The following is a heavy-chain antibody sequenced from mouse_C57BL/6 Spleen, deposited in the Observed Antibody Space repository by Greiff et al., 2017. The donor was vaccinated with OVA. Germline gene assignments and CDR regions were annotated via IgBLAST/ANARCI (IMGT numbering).Heavy chain of an antibody. CDR2: IYPGDGDT. V-gene: IGHV1-82*01. CDR3: AREGGQGSYY. J-gene: IGHJ2*01. Sequence: QVQLQQSGPELVKPGASVKISCKASGYAFSSSWMNWVKQRPGKGLEWIGRIYPGDGDTNYNGKFKGKATLTVDKSSSTAYMPLSSLTSEDSAVYVCAREGGQGSYYWGQATTLT. D-gene: IGHD3-3*01. CDR1: GYAFSSSW.